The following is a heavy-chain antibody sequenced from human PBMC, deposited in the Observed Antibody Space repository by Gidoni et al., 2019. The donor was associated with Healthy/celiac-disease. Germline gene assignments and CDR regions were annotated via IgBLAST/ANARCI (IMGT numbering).Heavy chain of an antibody. Sequence: QLQLQESGPGLVKPSETLSLTCTVSGGSISSSSYYWGWIRQPPGKGLEWIGSIYYSGSTYYNPSLKSRVTISVDTSKNQFSLKLSSVTAADTAVYYCARQNRDYYDSSGYYLDYWGQGTLVTVSS. D-gene: IGHD3-22*01. V-gene: IGHV4-39*01. J-gene: IGHJ4*02. CDR3: ARQNRDYYDSSGYYLDY. CDR2: IYYSGST. CDR1: GGSISSSSYY.